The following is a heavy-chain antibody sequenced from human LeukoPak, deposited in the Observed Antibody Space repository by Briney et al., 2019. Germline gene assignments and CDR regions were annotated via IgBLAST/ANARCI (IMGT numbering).Heavy chain of an antibody. Sequence: SETLSLTCVAYDGSFSTSFWSWIRQPPGEGLEWIGEIQPSGSTKYNPSLKSRVTVSADTSKNEVSLRLSSVTAAVTAFYYCTKGSVSTTTRWFDPWGQGTLVTVSS. CDR3: TKGSVSTTTRWFDP. CDR1: DGSFSTSF. V-gene: IGHV4-34*01. J-gene: IGHJ5*02. D-gene: IGHD2/OR15-2a*01. CDR2: IQPSGST.